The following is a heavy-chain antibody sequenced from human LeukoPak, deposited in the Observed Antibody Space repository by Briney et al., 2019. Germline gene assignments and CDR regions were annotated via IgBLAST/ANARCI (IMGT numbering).Heavy chain of an antibody. D-gene: IGHD3-9*01. J-gene: IGHJ5*02. CDR3: ARNFDMKGFDP. V-gene: IGHV1-2*02. CDR1: GYTFNGYY. CDR2: INSDSGFT. Sequence: GASVKVSCKASGYTFNGYYMNWVRQAPGQGLEWMGWINSDSGFTKYAQKFQGRVTMTRDTSITTVYMDLTRLTSDDTAVYYRARNFDMKGFDPWGQGTLVTVSS.